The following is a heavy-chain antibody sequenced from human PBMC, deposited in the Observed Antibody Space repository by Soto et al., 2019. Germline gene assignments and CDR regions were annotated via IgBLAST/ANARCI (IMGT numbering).Heavy chain of an antibody. CDR3: AKAATVTIYYQYYGMHV. J-gene: IGHJ6*02. V-gene: IGHV3-43D*04. Sequence: GVLKVTCSDPGCTFEDFAMCVFRQVPGKGLEWISLVNWGGDTTFYAESVKGRFIISRDNSKNSVYLQMNSLRSEDSAVYYCAKAATVTIYYQYYGMHVWGQGTKVTV. D-gene: IGHD4-17*01. CDR2: VNWGGDTT. CDR1: GCTFEDFA.